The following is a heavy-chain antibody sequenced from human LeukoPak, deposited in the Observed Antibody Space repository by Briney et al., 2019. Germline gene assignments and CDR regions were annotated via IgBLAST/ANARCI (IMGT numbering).Heavy chain of an antibody. Sequence: PGGSLRLSCAASGFTVSSNYMSWVRQAPGKGLEWVSVIYSGGSTYYADSVKGRFTISRDNSKNTLYLQMNNLRAEDTAVYYCASGSGSYRTPYYYTDVWGKGTTVTVSS. J-gene: IGHJ6*03. CDR2: IYSGGST. CDR1: GFTVSSNY. V-gene: IGHV3-53*01. CDR3: ASGSGSYRTPYYYTDV. D-gene: IGHD3-10*01.